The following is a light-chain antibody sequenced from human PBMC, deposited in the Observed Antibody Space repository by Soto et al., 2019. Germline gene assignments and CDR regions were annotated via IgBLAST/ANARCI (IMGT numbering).Light chain of an antibody. J-gene: IGKJ2*01. CDR3: QQLNTHWYT. Sequence: DIPLTQSPSFLSASVGDRVTITCRASQGISNSLAWYQQKPGKAPNLLIFGASTLGSGVPSRFSGSGSGTKFTLTISSLRSEDIGTYYCQQLNTHWYTFGQGTKLEI. V-gene: IGKV1-9*01. CDR1: QGISNS. CDR2: GAS.